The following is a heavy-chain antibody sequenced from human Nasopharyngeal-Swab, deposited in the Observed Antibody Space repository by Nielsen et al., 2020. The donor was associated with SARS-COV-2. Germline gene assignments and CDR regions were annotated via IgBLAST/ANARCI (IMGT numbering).Heavy chain of an antibody. CDR2: MSNDGNYK. Sequence: GGSLRLSCAGSGFTFSSYGMNWVRQAPGKGLEWVAVMSNDGNYKFYADSVKGRFTISRDNSKNTLYLQMNSLRAEDTAVYYCARDSGYCSGDACYLGGWLDPWGQGTLVTVSS. V-gene: IGHV3-30*03. CDR3: ARDSGYCSGDACYLGGWLDP. J-gene: IGHJ5*02. CDR1: GFTFSSYG. D-gene: IGHD2-15*01.